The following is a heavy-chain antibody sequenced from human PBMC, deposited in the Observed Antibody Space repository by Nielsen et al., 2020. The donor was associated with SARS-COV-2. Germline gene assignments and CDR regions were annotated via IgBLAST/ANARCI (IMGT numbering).Heavy chain of an antibody. Sequence: GESLKISCAASGFTFSSYGMHWVRQAPGKGLEWVAVIWYDGSNKYYADSVKGRFTISRDNSKNTLYLQMNSLRAEDTAVYYCAKELFPIDSSGYYPRASPALDYWGQGTLVTVSS. CDR1: GFTFSSYG. D-gene: IGHD3-22*01. CDR3: AKELFPIDSSGYYPRASPALDY. J-gene: IGHJ4*02. V-gene: IGHV3-30*02. CDR2: IWYDGSNK.